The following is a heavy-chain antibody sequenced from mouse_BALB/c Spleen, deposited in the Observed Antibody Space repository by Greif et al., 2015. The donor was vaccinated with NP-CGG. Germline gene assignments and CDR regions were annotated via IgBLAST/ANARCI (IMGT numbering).Heavy chain of an antibody. Sequence: EVNLVESGGGLVQPGVSLELSCATSGFTFSDYYMCWVRQTPEKRLEWVAYISNGGGSTYYPDTVKGRFTISRDNAKNTLYLQRSRLKSEDTAMYYCGSLGRYYAMDYWGQGTSVTGSS. CDR3: GSLGRYYAMDY. J-gene: IGHJ4*01. V-gene: IGHV5-12*02. CDR1: GFTFSDYY. CDR2: ISNGGGST. D-gene: IGHD4-1*01.